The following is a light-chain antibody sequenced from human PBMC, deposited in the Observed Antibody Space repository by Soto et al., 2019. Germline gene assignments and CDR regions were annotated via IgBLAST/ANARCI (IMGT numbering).Light chain of an antibody. CDR1: SSNIGSNT. CDR2: SNN. CDR3: AAWDDSLNGSV. J-gene: IGLJ1*01. Sequence: QSALTQPRSASGTPGQRVTISCSGSSSNIGSNTVNWYQQLPGTAPKLLIYSNNQRPSGVPDRFSGSKSGTSASLAISGLQSEDEADYYCAAWDDSLNGSVFGTGTKVTVL. V-gene: IGLV1-44*01.